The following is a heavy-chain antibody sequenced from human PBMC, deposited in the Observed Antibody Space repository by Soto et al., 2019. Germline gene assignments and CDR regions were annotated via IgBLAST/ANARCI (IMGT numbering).Heavy chain of an antibody. Sequence: GASVKVSCKASGGTFSSYAISWVRQAPGQGLEWMGGIIPIFGTANYAQKFQGRVTITADESTSTAYMELSSLRSEDTAVYYCARDLLSSSDPSRRMSYYYYGMDVWGQGTTVTVSS. CDR2: IIPIFGTA. D-gene: IGHD6-6*01. CDR3: ARDLLSSSDPSRRMSYYYYGMDV. V-gene: IGHV1-69*13. CDR1: GGTFSSYA. J-gene: IGHJ6*02.